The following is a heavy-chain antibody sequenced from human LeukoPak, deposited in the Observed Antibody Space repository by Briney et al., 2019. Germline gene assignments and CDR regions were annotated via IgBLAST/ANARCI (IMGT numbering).Heavy chain of an antibody. CDR2: IYYSGST. CDR1: GGSFSGYY. CDR3: ARDQGTIVATNFDY. D-gene: IGHD5-12*01. Sequence: SETLSLTCAVYGGSFSGYYWSWIRQPPGKGLEWIGSIYYSGSTYYNPSLKSRVTISVDTSKNQFSLKLSSVTAADTAVYYCARDQGTIVATNFDYWGQGTLVTVSS. V-gene: IGHV4-34*01. J-gene: IGHJ4*02.